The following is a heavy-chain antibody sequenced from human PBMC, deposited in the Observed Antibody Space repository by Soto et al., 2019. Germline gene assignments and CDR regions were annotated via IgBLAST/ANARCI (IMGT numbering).Heavy chain of an antibody. V-gene: IGHV3-21*04. J-gene: IGHJ5*02. D-gene: IGHD2-8*01. CDR1: GFTFSSYS. Sequence: GSLRPACAASGFTFSSYSMNWFRQAPGKGLEWVLIISNSSNYRYSPDAEKGRVSITRNNAKYILLLQMNRMRAEANAVYYCSRDKDFCTNGVCRRANNWFDPWGQGTLVTVSS. CDR3: SRDKDFCTNGVCRRANNWFDP. CDR2: ISNSSNYR.